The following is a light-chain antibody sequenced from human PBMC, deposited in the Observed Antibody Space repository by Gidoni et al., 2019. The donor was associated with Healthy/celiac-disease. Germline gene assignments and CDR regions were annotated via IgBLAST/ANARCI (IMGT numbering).Light chain of an antibody. J-gene: IGLJ2*01. Sequence: QSSLTPPASVSWSPGQSITISCTGTSSDVGGYNYVSWYQQHPGKAPKLMIYEVSNLPSGFPDRFSGSKSGNTASLTISGLQAEDEADYDCSSYTSSSTLRVFGGGTKLTVL. CDR3: SSYTSSSTLRV. CDR2: EVS. V-gene: IGLV2-14*01. CDR1: SSDVGGYNY.